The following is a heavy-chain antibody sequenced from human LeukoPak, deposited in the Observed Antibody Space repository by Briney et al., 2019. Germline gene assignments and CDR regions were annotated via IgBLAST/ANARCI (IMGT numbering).Heavy chain of an antibody. Sequence: SQTLSLTCTVSGGSISSGGYYWSWIRQHPGKGLEWIGYIYYSGSTYYNPSLKSRVTISVDTSKNQFSLKLSSVTAAGTAVYYCARAPYGSGDYYFDYWGQGTLVTVSS. CDR3: ARAPYGSGDYYFDY. CDR1: GGSISSGGYY. J-gene: IGHJ4*02. CDR2: IYYSGST. V-gene: IGHV4-31*03. D-gene: IGHD3-10*01.